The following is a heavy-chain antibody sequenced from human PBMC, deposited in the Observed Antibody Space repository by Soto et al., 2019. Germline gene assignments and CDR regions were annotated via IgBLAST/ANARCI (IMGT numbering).Heavy chain of an antibody. J-gene: IGHJ5*02. D-gene: IGHD3-3*01. CDR1: GGTFSSYA. V-gene: IGHV1-69*01. Sequence: QVQLVQSGAEVKKPGSLVKVSCKASGGTFSSYAISWVRQAPGQGLEWMGGIIPIFGTANYAQKFQGRVTITADESTSTAYMELSSLRSEDTAVYYCASVGYDFWSGHQPVDPWGQGTLVTVSS. CDR2: IIPIFGTA. CDR3: ASVGYDFWSGHQPVDP.